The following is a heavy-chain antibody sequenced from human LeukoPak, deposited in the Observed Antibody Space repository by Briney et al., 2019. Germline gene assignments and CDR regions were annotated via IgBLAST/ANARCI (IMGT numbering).Heavy chain of an antibody. CDR1: GASVSSRSDY. V-gene: IGHV4-39*01. CDR3: VSHDYGDYRRDY. D-gene: IGHD4-17*01. Sequence: SETLSLTCTVSGASVSSRSDYWGWIRQPPGKGLEWIGSIYNGGNTYYKPSLKGRLTISVDTSKNQFFLKLSSVTAADTAMYYCVSHDYGDYRRDYWGQGTQVTVSS. J-gene: IGHJ4*02. CDR2: IYNGGNT.